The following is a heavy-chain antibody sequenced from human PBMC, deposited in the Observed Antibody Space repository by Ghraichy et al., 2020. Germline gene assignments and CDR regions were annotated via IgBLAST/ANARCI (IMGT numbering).Heavy chain of an antibody. CDR2: ISGSGGST. Sequence: GESLNISCAASGFTFSSYAMSWVRQAPEKGLEWVSAISGSGGSTYYADSVKGRFTISRDNSKNTLYLQMNSLRAEDTAVYYCAKDQAIGYCSSTSCPTSYYYYGMDVWGQGTTVTVSS. CDR3: AKDQAIGYCSSTSCPTSYYYYGMDV. J-gene: IGHJ6*02. D-gene: IGHD2-2*03. CDR1: GFTFSSYA. V-gene: IGHV3-23*01.